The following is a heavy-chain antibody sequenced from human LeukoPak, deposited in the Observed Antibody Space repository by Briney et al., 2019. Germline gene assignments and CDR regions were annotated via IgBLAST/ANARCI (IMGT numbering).Heavy chain of an antibody. CDR3: ASPYCSGGSCYPYYYYGMDV. V-gene: IGHV3-53*04. CDR2: IYSGGST. CDR1: GFTFSSYA. D-gene: IGHD2-15*01. Sequence: GGSLRLSCAASGFTFSSYAMSWVRQAPGKGLEWVSVIYSGGSTYYADSVKGRFTISRHNSKNTLYLQMNSLRAEDTAVYYCASPYCSGGSCYPYYYYGMDVWGQGTTVTVSS. J-gene: IGHJ6*02.